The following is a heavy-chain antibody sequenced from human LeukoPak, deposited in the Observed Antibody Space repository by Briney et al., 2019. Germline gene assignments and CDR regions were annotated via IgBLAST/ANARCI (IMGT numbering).Heavy chain of an antibody. CDR2: IKPDGTRK. CDR1: GFPFSSYS. CDR3: AKDQFIIGTTVTKYFDY. V-gene: IGHV3-7*03. J-gene: IGHJ4*02. D-gene: IGHD4-17*01. Sequence: GGSLRLSCAASGFPFSSYSMTWVRQAPGKGLEWVANIKPDGTRKFYVDSVKGRFTISRDNALNSLYLQMNSLRAEDTAIYYCAKDQFIIGTTVTKYFDYWGQGSLVTVSS.